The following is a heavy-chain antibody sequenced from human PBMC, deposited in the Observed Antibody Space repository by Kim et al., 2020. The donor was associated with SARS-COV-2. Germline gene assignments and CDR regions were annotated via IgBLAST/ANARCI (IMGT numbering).Heavy chain of an antibody. D-gene: IGHD4-17*01. CDR1: GGSISSSSYY. Sequence: SETLSLTCTVSGGSISSSSYYWGWIRQPPGKGLEWIGSIYYSGSTYYNPSLKSRVTISVDTSKNQFSLKLSSVTAADTAVYYCARDADYGDGYYYYGMDVWGEGTTVTVSS. CDR3: ARDADYGDGYYYYGMDV. J-gene: IGHJ6*01. CDR2: IYYSGST. V-gene: IGHV4-39*07.